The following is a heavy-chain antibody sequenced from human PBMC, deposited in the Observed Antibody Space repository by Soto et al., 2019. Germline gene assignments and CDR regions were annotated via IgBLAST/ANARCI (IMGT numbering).Heavy chain of an antibody. V-gene: IGHV1-46*01. CDR2: INPSGGST. J-gene: IGHJ4*02. CDR1: GYTFTSYY. Sequence: QLQLVQSGAEVKKPGASVKVSCKASGYTFTSYYMHWGRQAPGQGLEWMGIINPSGGSTSYAQEFQGRVTMTRDTSKSTVYMELSSLRSEDTAVYYCAREEVGATAPFDYWGQGTLVTVSS. CDR3: AREEVGATAPFDY. D-gene: IGHD1-26*01.